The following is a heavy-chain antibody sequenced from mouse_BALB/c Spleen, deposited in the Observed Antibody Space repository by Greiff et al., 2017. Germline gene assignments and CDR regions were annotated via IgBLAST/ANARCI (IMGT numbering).Heavy chain of an antibody. D-gene: IGHD4-1*01. CDR2: INPSNGGT. V-gene: IGHV1S81*02. Sequence: VQLQQSGAELVKPGASVKLSCKASGYTFTSYYMYWVKQRPGQGLEWIGEINPSNGGTNFNEKFKSKATLTVDKSSSTAYMQLSSLTSEDSAVYYCTRAGTWYFDVWGAGTTVTVSS. CDR1: GYTFTSYY. CDR3: TRAGTWYFDV. J-gene: IGHJ1*01.